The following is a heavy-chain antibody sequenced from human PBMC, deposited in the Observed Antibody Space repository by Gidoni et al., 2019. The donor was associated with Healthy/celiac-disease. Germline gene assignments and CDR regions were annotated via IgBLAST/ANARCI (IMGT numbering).Heavy chain of an antibody. V-gene: IGHV3-21*01. CDR1: GFTFSSYS. D-gene: IGHD2-15*01. CDR2: ISRSSSYI. J-gene: IGHJ4*02. Sequence: EVQLVDSGGGLVKPGGSLRLSCAASGFTFSSYSMNWVRQAPVKGLEWVSSISRSSSYIYYADSVKGRFTISRDNAKNSLYLQMNSLRAEDTAVYYCARGGFRCSGGSCYRSDYWGQGTLVTVSS. CDR3: ARGGFRCSGGSCYRSDY.